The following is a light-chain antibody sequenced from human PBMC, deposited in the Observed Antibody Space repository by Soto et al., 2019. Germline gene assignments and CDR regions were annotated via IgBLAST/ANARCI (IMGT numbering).Light chain of an antibody. CDR1: SSDVGGYNY. Sequence: QSALTQPASVSGSPGQSITISCTGTSSDVGGYNYVSWYQQHPGKAPKLMIYEVSNRPSGVSNRFSGSKSGNTASLTISGVRAEDEADYYCLSYTASSTFVFGTGTKLTVL. V-gene: IGLV2-14*01. J-gene: IGLJ1*01. CDR2: EVS. CDR3: LSYTASSTFV.